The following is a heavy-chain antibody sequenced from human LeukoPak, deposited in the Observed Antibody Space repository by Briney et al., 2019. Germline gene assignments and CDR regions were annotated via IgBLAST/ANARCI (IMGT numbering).Heavy chain of an antibody. Sequence: SVKVSCKASGYTFTSYGISWVRRAPGQGLDWRGRIFPILGIANYAQKFQGRVTITADKSTSTAYMELSSLRSEDTAVHYCARPRALYYYDSSGYSSHYFDYWGQGTLVTVSS. D-gene: IGHD3-22*01. J-gene: IGHJ4*02. V-gene: IGHV1-69*04. CDR1: GYTFTSYG. CDR2: IFPILGIA. CDR3: ARPRALYYYDSSGYSSHYFDY.